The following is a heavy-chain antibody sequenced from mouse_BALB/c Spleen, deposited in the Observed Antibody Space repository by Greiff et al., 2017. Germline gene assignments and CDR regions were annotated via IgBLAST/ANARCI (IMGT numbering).Heavy chain of an antibody. Sequence: QVQLQQSGPELVKPGASVKISCKASGYAFSSSWMNWVKQRPGQGLEWIGRIYPGDGDTNYNGKFKGKATLTADKSSSTAYMQLSSLTSVDSAVYFCARPPYYGSSYFDYWGQGTTLTVSS. CDR2: IYPGDGDT. CDR1: GYAFSSSW. V-gene: IGHV1-82*01. CDR3: ARPPYYGSSYFDY. J-gene: IGHJ2*01. D-gene: IGHD1-1*01.